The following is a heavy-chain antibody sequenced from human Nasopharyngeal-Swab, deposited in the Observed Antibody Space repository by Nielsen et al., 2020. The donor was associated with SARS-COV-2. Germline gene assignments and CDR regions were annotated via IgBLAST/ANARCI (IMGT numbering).Heavy chain of an antibody. J-gene: IGHJ6*02. D-gene: IGHD6-25*01. V-gene: IGHV6-1*01. CDR3: ARDRGSGWPYYYYYGMDV. CDR2: TYYRSKWYN. Sequence: WIRQSPSRGLEWLGRTYYRSKWYNDYAVSVKSRITINPDTSKNQVSLQLNSVTPEDTAVYYCARDRGSGWPYYYYYGMDVWGQGTTVTVSS.